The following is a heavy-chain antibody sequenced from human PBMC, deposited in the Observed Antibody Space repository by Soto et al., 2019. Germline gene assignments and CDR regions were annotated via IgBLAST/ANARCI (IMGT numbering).Heavy chain of an antibody. CDR1: GFTFSSYG. V-gene: IGHV3-30*18. CDR3: AKDPLSGIAAAIGWFDP. D-gene: IGHD6-13*01. J-gene: IGHJ5*02. Sequence: GGSLRLSCAASGFTFSSYGMHWVRQAPGKGLEWVAVISYDGSNKYYADSVKGRFTISRDNSNNLLYLQMNSLRAEDTVVYYCAKDPLSGIAAAIGWFDPWGQGTLVTVSS. CDR2: ISYDGSNK.